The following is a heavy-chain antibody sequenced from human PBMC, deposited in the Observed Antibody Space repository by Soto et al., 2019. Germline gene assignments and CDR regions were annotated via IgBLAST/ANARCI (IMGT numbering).Heavy chain of an antibody. CDR3: AHSRCGGDCLQSYSSHYYYGMDV. Sequence: QITLKESGPSLVKPTQTLTLTCTFSGFSLSTGGVGVGWIRQPPGKALEWLALIYWDDDKRYSPSLRSRLTVTKDASTNRVVRTMTNMDPVDTATYYCAHSRCGGDCLQSYSSHYYYGMDVWGQGTTVTVSS. CDR1: GFSLSTGGVG. J-gene: IGHJ6*02. V-gene: IGHV2-5*02. D-gene: IGHD2-21*02. CDR2: IYWDDDK.